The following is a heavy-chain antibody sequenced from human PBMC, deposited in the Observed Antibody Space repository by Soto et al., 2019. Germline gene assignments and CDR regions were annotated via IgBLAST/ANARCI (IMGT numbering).Heavy chain of an antibody. Sequence: PGESLKISCMGSGYKVSTWHNFTSYWIAWVRQMPGEGLEWMAVIFPVDSDTRYSPSFQGQVTISVDKSISTAYLRWDSLKASDTAVYYCARLAEWDYYYGMDVWGQGTTVTVSS. J-gene: IGHJ6*02. D-gene: IGHD2-8*01. CDR1: GYKVSTWHNFTSYW. CDR2: IFPVDSDT. V-gene: IGHV5-51*01. CDR3: ARLAEWDYYYGMDV.